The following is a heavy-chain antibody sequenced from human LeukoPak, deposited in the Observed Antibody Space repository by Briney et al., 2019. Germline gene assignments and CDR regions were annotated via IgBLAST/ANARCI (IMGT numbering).Heavy chain of an antibody. Sequence: SETLSLACTVSGGSISSSSYYWGWLRQPPGKGLEWFGSIYYSGSTYYNPSLKSRVTISVDTSKNQFSLKLSSVTAADTAVYYCARAYYYDSSGPIDYWGQGTLVTVSS. CDR1: GGSISSSSYY. CDR3: ARAYYYDSSGPIDY. V-gene: IGHV4-39*07. D-gene: IGHD3-22*01. J-gene: IGHJ4*02. CDR2: IYYSGST.